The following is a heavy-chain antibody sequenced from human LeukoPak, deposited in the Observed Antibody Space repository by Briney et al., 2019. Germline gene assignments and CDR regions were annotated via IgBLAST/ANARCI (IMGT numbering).Heavy chain of an antibody. CDR1: GFIFSSYS. CDR2: ISSSSSYI. J-gene: IGHJ4*02. CDR3: ARDRTSTGEFFDY. Sequence: GGSLRLSCAASGFIFSSYSMNWVRQAPGKGLEWVSSISSSSSYIYYADSVKGRFTISRDNAKNSLYLQMNSLRAEDTAVYYCARDRTSTGEFFDYWGQGTLVTVSS. V-gene: IGHV3-21*01. D-gene: IGHD3-16*01.